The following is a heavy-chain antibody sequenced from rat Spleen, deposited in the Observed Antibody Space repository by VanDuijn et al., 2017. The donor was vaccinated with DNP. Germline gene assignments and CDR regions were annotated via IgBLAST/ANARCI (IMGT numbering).Heavy chain of an antibody. V-gene: IGHV5S10*01. CDR3: TTGVYGGYEDWFAY. CDR2: IIYDGSST. Sequence: EVQLVESGGGLVQPGNSLKLSCAASGFTFSDYAMAWVRQSPKKGLEWVATIIYDGSSTYYRDSVRGRFTISRDNAKNTQYLQMDSLRSEDTATYYCTTGVYGGYEDWFAYWGRGTLVTVSS. CDR1: GFTFSDYA. J-gene: IGHJ3*01. D-gene: IGHD1-11*01.